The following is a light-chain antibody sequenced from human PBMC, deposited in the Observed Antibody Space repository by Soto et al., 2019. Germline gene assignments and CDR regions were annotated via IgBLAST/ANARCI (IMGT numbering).Light chain of an antibody. V-gene: IGLV2-14*01. CDR1: SSDVGGYNY. Sequence: QSVLTQPASVSGSPGQSITISCTGISSDVGGYNYVSWYQQHPGKAPKLMIYDVSNRPSGVSNRFSGSKSGNTASLTISGLQAEDEADYYCSSYTSSSTLPYVFGTGTKLTVL. CDR3: SSYTSSSTLPYV. CDR2: DVS. J-gene: IGLJ1*01.